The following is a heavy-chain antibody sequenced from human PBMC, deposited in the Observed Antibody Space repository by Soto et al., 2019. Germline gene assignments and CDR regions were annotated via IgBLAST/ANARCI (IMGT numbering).Heavy chain of an antibody. Sequence: PGGSLRVSCAASGFTFSSNGMSLVRQPPGKGLEWASSISASGRSLFYADAVKGRFTISRDNSKNTLYLHMSSLTAEDTAVYYCTKGTSKLDYWGQGT. CDR2: ISASGRSL. CDR1: GFTFSSNG. D-gene: IGHD2-2*01. CDR3: TKGTSKLDY. V-gene: IGHV3-23*01. J-gene: IGHJ4*02.